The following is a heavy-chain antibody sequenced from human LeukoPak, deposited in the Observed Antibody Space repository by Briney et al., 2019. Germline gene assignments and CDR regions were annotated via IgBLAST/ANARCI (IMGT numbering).Heavy chain of an antibody. CDR1: GFTFSSYSMN. J-gene: IGHJ4*02. V-gene: IGHV4-39*01. D-gene: IGHD3-22*01. Sequence: GSLRLSCAASGFTFSSYSMNWVRQAPGKGLEWIGSIYYSGSTYYNPSLKSRVTISVDTSKNQFSLKLSSVTAADTAVYYCARHRDYYDSSGSRYYFDYWGQGTLVTVSS. CDR3: ARHRDYYDSSGSRYYFDY. CDR2: IYYSGST.